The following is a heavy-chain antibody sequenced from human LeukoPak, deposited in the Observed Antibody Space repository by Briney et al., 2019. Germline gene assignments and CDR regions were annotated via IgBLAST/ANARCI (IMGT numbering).Heavy chain of an antibody. Sequence: GGALRLSCVASGFTFRSYSMNWVRQAPGKGLEWVSSISSSSNYIYDADSVKGRFTISRDNAKNSVYLQMSSLRVDDTAFYYCARRSVAGATTGYYYDSWGQGTLVTVSS. V-gene: IGHV3-21*04. D-gene: IGHD1-26*01. J-gene: IGHJ4*02. CDR2: ISSSSNYI. CDR1: GFTFRSYS. CDR3: ARRSVAGATTGYYYDS.